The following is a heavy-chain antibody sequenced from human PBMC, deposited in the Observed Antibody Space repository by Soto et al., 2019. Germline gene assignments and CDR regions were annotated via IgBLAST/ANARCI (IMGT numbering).Heavy chain of an antibody. CDR3: ARGGLLPDY. CDR1: GGSISSGGYS. V-gene: IGHV4-30-2*01. CDR2: ISHSGST. J-gene: IGHJ4*02. D-gene: IGHD6-19*01. Sequence: QLQLQESGSGLVKPSQTLSLACAVSGGSISSGGYSWSWIRQPPGKGLEWIGYISHSGSTYYNPSLKSRVTISVDRSKNQFSLELRSVTAADTAVYYCARGGLLPDYWGQGTLVTVSS.